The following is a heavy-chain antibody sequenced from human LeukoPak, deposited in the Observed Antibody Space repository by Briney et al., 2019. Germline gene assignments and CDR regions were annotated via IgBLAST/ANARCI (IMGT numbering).Heavy chain of an antibody. CDR3: ARERGYSFDY. CDR1: GFDFSIYS. CDR2: ISSSSSTI. D-gene: IGHD5-18*01. V-gene: IGHV3-48*04. Sequence: GGSLRLSCAASGFDFSIYSMDWVRQAPGKGLEWVSYISSSSSTIYYADSVKGRFTISRDNAKNSLYLQMNSLRAEDTAVYYCARERGYSFDYWGQGTLVTVSS. J-gene: IGHJ4*02.